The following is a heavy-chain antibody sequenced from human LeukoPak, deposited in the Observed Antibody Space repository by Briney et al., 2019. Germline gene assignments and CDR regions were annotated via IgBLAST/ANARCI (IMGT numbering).Heavy chain of an antibody. Sequence: SETLSLTCAVSGASISSSSYYWGWIRQPPGKGLEWIGSISYSGSTHYNPSLKSRVTISVDTSKNHFSLKLSSVTAADTAVYYCASWDLLSSHYFDCWGQGTLVTVSS. CDR2: ISYSGST. D-gene: IGHD1-26*01. V-gene: IGHV4-39*02. CDR1: GASISSSSYY. CDR3: ASWDLLSSHYFDC. J-gene: IGHJ4*02.